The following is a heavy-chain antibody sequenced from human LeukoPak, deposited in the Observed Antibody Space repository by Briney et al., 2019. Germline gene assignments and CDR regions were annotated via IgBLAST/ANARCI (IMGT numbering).Heavy chain of an antibody. CDR2: INPNSRDT. CDR1: GYTFTGYY. D-gene: IGHD3-22*01. Sequence: ASVKFSDKASGYTFTGYYMNWIRQAPGQGLEWIGWINPNSRDTNYAQKFQGRFTMTRDTSISTAYMRQSTLRSDDPAVHYCARGGYSSGYAYWGQGTLVTVSS. CDR3: ARGGYSSGYAY. V-gene: IGHV1-2*02. J-gene: IGHJ4*02.